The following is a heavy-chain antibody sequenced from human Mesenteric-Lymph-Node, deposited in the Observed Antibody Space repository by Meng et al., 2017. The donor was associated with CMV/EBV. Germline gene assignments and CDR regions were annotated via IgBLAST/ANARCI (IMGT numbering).Heavy chain of an antibody. Sequence: GESLKISCAASGFTFSSYSMNWVRQAPGKGLEWVSAISGSGGSTYYADSVKGRFTISRDNSKNTLYLQMNSLRAEDTAVYYCAKAVGIAAAGTWADYWGQGTLVTVSS. D-gene: IGHD6-13*01. J-gene: IGHJ4*02. V-gene: IGHV3-23*01. CDR1: GFTFSSYS. CDR3: AKAVGIAAAGTWADY. CDR2: ISGSGGST.